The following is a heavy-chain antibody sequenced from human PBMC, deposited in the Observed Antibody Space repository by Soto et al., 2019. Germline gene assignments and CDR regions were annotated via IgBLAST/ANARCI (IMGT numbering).Heavy chain of an antibody. CDR1: GYTFTSHG. V-gene: IGHV1-18*01. D-gene: IGHD6-19*01. J-gene: IGHJ4*02. CDR3: ARDLLPHIAVAGSFEY. CDR2: ISAYNGNT. Sequence: ASVKVSCKASGYTFTSHGISWVRLAPGQGLEWMGWISAYNGNTNYAQKLQGRVTMTTDTSTSTAYMELRSLRSDDTAVYYCARDLLPHIAVAGSFEYWGQGTLVTVSS.